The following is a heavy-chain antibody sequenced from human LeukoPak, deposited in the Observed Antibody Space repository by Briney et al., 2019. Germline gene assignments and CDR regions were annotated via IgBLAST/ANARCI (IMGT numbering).Heavy chain of an antibody. V-gene: IGHV1-46*01. CDR1: GNTFTSYY. CDR3: ARDNTAGGPFDY. Sequence: GASVKLSCKAFGNTFTSYYMHCLRHAPGQGLEWMEIINSSGGRTNYAQKFQGRVTMTRDTSTSAVYMELSSLRSEDTAMYYCARDNTAGGPFDYWGQGTLVTVSS. CDR2: INSSGGRT. D-gene: IGHD6-13*01. J-gene: IGHJ4*02.